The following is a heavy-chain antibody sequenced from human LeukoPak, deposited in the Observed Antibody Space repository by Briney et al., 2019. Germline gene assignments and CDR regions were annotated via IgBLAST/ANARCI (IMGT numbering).Heavy chain of an antibody. Sequence: SETLSLTCTVSGYSISSGYYWGWIRQPPGKGLEWIGSIYHSGNTYYNPSLKSRVTISVDTSKNQFSLKLSSVTAADTAVYYCARGHGDGYNYYYYYMDVWGKGTTVTVSS. CDR1: GYSISSGYY. CDR3: ARGHGDGYNYYYYYMDV. V-gene: IGHV4-38-2*02. CDR2: IYHSGNT. D-gene: IGHD5-24*01. J-gene: IGHJ6*03.